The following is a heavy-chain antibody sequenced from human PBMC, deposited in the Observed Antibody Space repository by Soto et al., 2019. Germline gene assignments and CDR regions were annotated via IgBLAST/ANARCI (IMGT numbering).Heavy chain of an antibody. CDR1: GFTFDDYA. CDR3: AKDARGYDFWSGYSVYFDY. J-gene: IGHJ4*02. Sequence: GGSLRLSCAASGFTFDDYAMHWVRQAPGKGLEWVSGISWNSGSIGYADSVKGRFTISRDNAKNSLYLQMNSLRAEDTALYYCAKDARGYDFWSGYSVYFDYWGQGTLVTGAS. V-gene: IGHV3-9*01. CDR2: ISWNSGSI. D-gene: IGHD3-3*01.